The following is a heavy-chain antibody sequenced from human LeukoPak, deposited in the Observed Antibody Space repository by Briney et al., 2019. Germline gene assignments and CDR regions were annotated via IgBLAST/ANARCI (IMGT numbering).Heavy chain of an antibody. CDR2: INQDGSKT. D-gene: IGHD4-11*01. J-gene: IGHJ4*02. CDR1: GFTFSNYR. CDR3: ARWRGQQSEFDL. V-gene: IGHV3-7*01. Sequence: WGSLRLSCAASGFTFSNYRISWVRQPPGKGLDWVAHINQDGSKTSYVDSVKGRFTISRDNAKSALYLQMNILRAEATAYYYCARWRGQQSEFDLWGQGNLVSVSS.